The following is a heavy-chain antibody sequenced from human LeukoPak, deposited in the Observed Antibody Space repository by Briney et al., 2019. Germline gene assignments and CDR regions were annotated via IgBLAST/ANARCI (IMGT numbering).Heavy chain of an antibody. D-gene: IGHD6-19*01. J-gene: IGHJ6*02. V-gene: IGHV4-59*01. Sequence: SETLSLTCTVSGGSISSYYWSWIRQPPGKGLEWIGYIYYSGSTNYNPSLKSRVTISVDTSKNQFSLKLSSVTAADTAVYYCARVSSGYYYYGMDVRGQGTTVTVSS. CDR2: IYYSGST. CDR1: GGSISSYY. CDR3: ARVSSGYYYYGMDV.